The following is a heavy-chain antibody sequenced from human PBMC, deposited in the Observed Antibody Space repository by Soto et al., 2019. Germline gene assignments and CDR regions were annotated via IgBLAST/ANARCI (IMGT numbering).Heavy chain of an antibody. J-gene: IGHJ4*02. CDR2: ITSSSRTI. CDR3: ACGYSYGYSLDY. D-gene: IGHD5-18*01. Sequence: EVQLVESGGGFVQPGGSLRLSCAASGFTFSSYSMNWVRQAPGKGLEWVSYITSSSRTIYYADSVKGRFTISRHNAKNSLYLQMNSLRDEDTAVYYCACGYSYGYSLDYWGQGTLVTVSS. CDR1: GFTFSSYS. V-gene: IGHV3-48*02.